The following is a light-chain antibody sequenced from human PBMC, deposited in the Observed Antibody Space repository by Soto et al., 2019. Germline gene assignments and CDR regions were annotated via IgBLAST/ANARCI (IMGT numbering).Light chain of an antibody. CDR1: QSVNNN. CDR2: AAS. V-gene: IGKV3-11*01. J-gene: IGKJ4*01. CDR3: QPRFSWPPLT. Sequence: EIVLTQSPATLSLSPGERATLSCRASQSVNNNLAWYQQKPGQAPRLLIYAASNRATGIPARFSGSGSGTDFTLTITGLEPEDFAVYYCQPRFSWPPLTFGGGTKVEIK.